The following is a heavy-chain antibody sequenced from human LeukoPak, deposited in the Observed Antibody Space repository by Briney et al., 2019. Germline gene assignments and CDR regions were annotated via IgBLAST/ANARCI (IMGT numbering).Heavy chain of an antibody. V-gene: IGHV4-59*06. D-gene: IGHD1-14*01. CDR3: ARSTGGAFDI. J-gene: IGHJ3*02. CDR1: GGSISSYY. Sequence: SETLSLTCTVSGGSISSYYWSWIRQPPGKGLEWIGYIYYSGSTYYNPSLKSRVTISVDTSKNQFSLKLSSVTAADTAVYYCARSTGGAFDIWGQGTMVTVSS. CDR2: IYYSGST.